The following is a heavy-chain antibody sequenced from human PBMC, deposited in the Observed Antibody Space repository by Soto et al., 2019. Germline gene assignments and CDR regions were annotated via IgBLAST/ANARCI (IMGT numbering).Heavy chain of an antibody. CDR3: ARADRTLVTSYSLDV. CDR1: GGSFSGYY. Sequence: SETLSLTCAVYGGSFSGYYWTWIRQPPGKGLEWIGEINHSGTINFNPSLKSRLTISLDTSKKHFSLKLSSVTDADTAAYYCARADRTLVTSYSLDVWGQGTTVTSP. CDR2: INHSGTI. J-gene: IGHJ6*02. D-gene: IGHD2-21*02. V-gene: IGHV4-34*01.